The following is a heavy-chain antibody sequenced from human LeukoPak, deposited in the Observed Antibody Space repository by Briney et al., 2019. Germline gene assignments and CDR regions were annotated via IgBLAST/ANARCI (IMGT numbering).Heavy chain of an antibody. J-gene: IGHJ4*02. CDR2: IIPIFGTA. V-gene: IGHV1-69*13. CDR3: ARASIVGATTVIDYLGGLDY. Sequence: ASVKVSCKASGGTFISYAISWVRQAPGQGLEWMGGIIPIFGTANYAQKFQGRVTITADESTSTAYMELSSLRSEDTAVYYCARASIVGATTVIDYLGGLDYWGQGTLVTVSS. D-gene: IGHD1-26*01. CDR1: GGTFISYA.